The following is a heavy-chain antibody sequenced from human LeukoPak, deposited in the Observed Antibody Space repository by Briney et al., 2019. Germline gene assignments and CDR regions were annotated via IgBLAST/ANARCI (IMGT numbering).Heavy chain of an antibody. V-gene: IGHV3-23*01. J-gene: IGHJ5*02. D-gene: IGHD3-9*01. CDR1: GFTFSSYA. CDR3: AKEDGYYDILTGYSNWFDP. Sequence: PGGSLRLSCAASGFTFSSYAMSRVRQAPGKGLEWVSAISGSGGSTYYADSVKGRFTISRDNSKNTLYLQMNSLRAEDTAVYYCAKEDGYYDILTGYSNWFDPWGQGTLVTVSS. CDR2: ISGSGGST.